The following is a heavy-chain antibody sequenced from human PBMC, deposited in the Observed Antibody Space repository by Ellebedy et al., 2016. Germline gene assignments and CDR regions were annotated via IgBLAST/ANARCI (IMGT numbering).Heavy chain of an antibody. V-gene: IGHV5-51*01. CDR2: IYPGDSDT. J-gene: IGHJ3*02. CDR3: ARRQLDPRSPWFGAFDI. CDR1: GYTFSSYW. Sequence: GESLKISXRGSGYTFSSYWLGWVRQMPGQGLEWMGIIYPGDSDTRYSPSFQGQVTISADKSTSTAYLQWRSLKASDTAMYFCARRQLDPRSPWFGAFDIWGQGTMVTVSS. D-gene: IGHD3-10*01.